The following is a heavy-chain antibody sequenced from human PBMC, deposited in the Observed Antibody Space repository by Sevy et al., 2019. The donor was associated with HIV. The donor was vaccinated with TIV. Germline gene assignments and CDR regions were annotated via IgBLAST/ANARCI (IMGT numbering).Heavy chain of an antibody. V-gene: IGHV2-5*02. D-gene: IGHD2-8*01. J-gene: IGHJ4*02. Sequence: SGPTLVKPTQTLTLTCTLSGFSLATSGVGVGWIRQPPGKALEWLALIYWDDDKRYSPSLKSRLTITKDSSKNQVVLNMTNMDPVDTATYYCAHRRDDTVVMVYGDFDYWGQGALVTVSS. CDR2: IYWDDDK. CDR1: GFSLATSGVG. CDR3: AHRRDDTVVMVYGDFDY.